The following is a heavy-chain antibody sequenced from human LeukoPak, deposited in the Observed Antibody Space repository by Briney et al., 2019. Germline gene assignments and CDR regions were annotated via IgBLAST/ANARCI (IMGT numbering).Heavy chain of an antibody. CDR1: GFTFSSYA. CDR2: ISGSGGST. Sequence: GGSLTLSCAASGFTFSSYAMSWVRQAPRKGLEWVSAISGSGGSTYYADSVKGRFTISRDNSKNTLYLQMNSLRAEDTAVYYCAKDPRYYYDSSGESYYFDYWGQGTLVTVSS. CDR3: AKDPRYYYDSSGESYYFDY. V-gene: IGHV3-23*01. D-gene: IGHD3-22*01. J-gene: IGHJ4*02.